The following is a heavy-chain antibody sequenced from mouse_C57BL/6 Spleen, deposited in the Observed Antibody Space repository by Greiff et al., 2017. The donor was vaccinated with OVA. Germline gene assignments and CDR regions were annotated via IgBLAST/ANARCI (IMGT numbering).Heavy chain of an antibody. V-gene: IGHV1-26*01. CDR3: ARLRFYYFDY. CDR2: INPNNGGT. J-gene: IGHJ2*01. Sequence: VQLQQSGPELVKPGASVKISCKASGYTFTDYYMNWVKQSHGKSLEWIGDINPNNGGTSYNQKFKGKATLTVDKSSSTAYMELRSLTSEDSAVYYCARLRFYYFDYWGQGTTLTVSS. CDR1: GYTFTDYY.